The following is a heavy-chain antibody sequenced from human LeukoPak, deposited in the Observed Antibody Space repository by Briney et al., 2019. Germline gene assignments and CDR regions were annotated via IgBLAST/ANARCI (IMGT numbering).Heavy chain of an antibody. D-gene: IGHD3-16*02. CDR2: IDYSGST. CDR3: ARRDYDYVWGTYRRYRPFDY. Sequence: PSETLSLTCTVSGASISSSSHYWGWIRQPPGKGLEWIGSIDYSGSTNYNPSLKSRVTISVDTSKNHFSLRLSSVTAADTAVYYCARRDYDYVWGTYRRYRPFDYWGQGTLVTVSS. J-gene: IGHJ4*02. CDR1: GASISSSSHY. V-gene: IGHV4-39*01.